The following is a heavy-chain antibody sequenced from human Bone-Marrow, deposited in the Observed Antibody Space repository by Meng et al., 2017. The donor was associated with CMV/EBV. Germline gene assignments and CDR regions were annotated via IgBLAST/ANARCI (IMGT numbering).Heavy chain of an antibody. CDR1: GGSFSGYY. V-gene: IGHV4-34*01. CDR3: ARGGYYDFWSASPRYFDY. D-gene: IGHD3-3*01. J-gene: IGHJ4*02. Sequence: SETLSLTCAVYGGSFSGYYWSWIRQPPGKGLEWIGEINHSGSTNYNPSLKSRVTISVGTSKNQFSLKLGSVTAADTAVYYCARGGYYDFWSASPRYFDYWGQGTLVTVSS. CDR2: INHSGST.